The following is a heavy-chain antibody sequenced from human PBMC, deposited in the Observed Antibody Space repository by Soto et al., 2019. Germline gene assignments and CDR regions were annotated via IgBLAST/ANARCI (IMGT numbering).Heavy chain of an antibody. J-gene: IGHJ4*02. CDR2: IYSGGST. CDR1: GFTVSSNY. D-gene: IGHD5-18*01. CDR3: ASHVDTAMVYFDY. Sequence: GGSLRLSCAASGFTVSSNYMSWVRQAPGKGLEWVSVIYSGGSTYYADSVKGRFTISRDNSKNTLYLQMNSLRAEDTAVYYCASHVDTAMVYFDYWGQGTLVTVSS. V-gene: IGHV3-53*01.